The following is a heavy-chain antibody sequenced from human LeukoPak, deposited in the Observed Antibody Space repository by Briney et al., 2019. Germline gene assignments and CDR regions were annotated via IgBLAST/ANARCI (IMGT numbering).Heavy chain of an antibody. D-gene: IGHD1-26*01. CDR2: ISSSSSTI. V-gene: IGHV3-48*04. Sequence: GGSLRLSCAASGFTFSSYSMNWVRQAPGKGLEWVSYISSSSSTIYYADSMKGRFTISRDDAKRTVDLQMDNLRTEDTAVYYCAYRNNFEYWGQGTLVTVSS. CDR1: GFTFSSYS. J-gene: IGHJ4*02. CDR3: AYRNNFEY.